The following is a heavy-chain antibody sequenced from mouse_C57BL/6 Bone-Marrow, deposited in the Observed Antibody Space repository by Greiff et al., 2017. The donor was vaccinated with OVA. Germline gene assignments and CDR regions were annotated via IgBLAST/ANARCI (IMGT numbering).Heavy chain of an antibody. CDR2: IHPSDSDT. J-gene: IGHJ3*01. V-gene: IGHV1-74*01. D-gene: IGHD2-12*01. Sequence: VKLMESGAELVKPGASVKVSCKASGYTFTSYWMHWVKQRPGQGLEWIGRIHPSDSDTNYNQKFKGKATLTVDKSSSTAYMQLSSLTSEDSAVYYCAITLYYSHDWFAYWGQGTLVTVSA. CDR1: GYTFTSYW. CDR3: AITLYYSHDWFAY.